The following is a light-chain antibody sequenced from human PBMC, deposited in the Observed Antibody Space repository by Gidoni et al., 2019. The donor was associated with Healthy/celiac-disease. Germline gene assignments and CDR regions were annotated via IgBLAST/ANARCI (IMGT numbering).Light chain of an antibody. V-gene: IGKV1-9*01. CDR3: QQRNSYPNT. Sequence: DIQLTQSPSFLSASVGDRVTITCRDSQGIRSYLAWYQQKPGKAPKLLIYAASALQSGVPSRFSGSGSGTEFTLTISSLQPEEFATYYCQQRNSYPNTFGQGTKLEIK. J-gene: IGKJ2*01. CDR1: QGIRSY. CDR2: AAS.